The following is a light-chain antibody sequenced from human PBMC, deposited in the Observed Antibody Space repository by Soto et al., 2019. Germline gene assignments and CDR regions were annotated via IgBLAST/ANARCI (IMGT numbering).Light chain of an antibody. Sequence: ENVLTQSPGTLSLSPGEGATLSCRASQTVNNRFLAWYQQKPGQAPRLLIHGASNRATGIPDRFSGSGSGTDFTLTIYRLEPEDFAVYYCQQYGNSLITFGQGTRLEIK. CDR3: QQYGNSLIT. CDR1: QTVNNRF. V-gene: IGKV3-20*01. CDR2: GAS. J-gene: IGKJ5*01.